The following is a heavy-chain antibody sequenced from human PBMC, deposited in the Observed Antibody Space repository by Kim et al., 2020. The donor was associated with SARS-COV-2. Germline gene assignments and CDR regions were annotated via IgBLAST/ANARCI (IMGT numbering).Heavy chain of an antibody. J-gene: IGHJ6*02. D-gene: IGHD3-10*01. CDR3: TRRFGELYYYYGMDV. Sequence: ASMKGRYTISRDDSRSIAYLQMNSLETEDAGVYYCTRRFGELYYYYGMDVWGQGTTVTVSS. V-gene: IGHV3-49*02.